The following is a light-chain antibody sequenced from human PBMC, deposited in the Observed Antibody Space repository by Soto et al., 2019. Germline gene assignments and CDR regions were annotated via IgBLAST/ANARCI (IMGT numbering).Light chain of an antibody. Sequence: QSVLTQPASVSGSPGQSITISCTGSRIDVGGYYFVSWYQHPPGKAPRLMIFDVSNRPSAVSNRFSGSKSGNTASLTISGLQAEDEGDYYCASYTSRSTLVFGTGTKLTVL. CDR2: DVS. J-gene: IGLJ1*01. CDR3: ASYTSRSTLV. V-gene: IGLV2-14*03. CDR1: RIDVGGYYF.